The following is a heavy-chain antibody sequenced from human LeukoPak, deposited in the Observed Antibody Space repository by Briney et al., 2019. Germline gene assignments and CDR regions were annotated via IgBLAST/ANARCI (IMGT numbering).Heavy chain of an antibody. Sequence: SETLSLTCAVFDGSFSDYYWSWVRQPPGKGLEWIGEINYSGRTNYYPSLTSRDTLSIDTSKNQFSLKLSSVTVADTAVYYCARGVRGSTSWNSYYNYFYLDVWGKGTTVTVSS. V-gene: IGHV4-34*01. CDR2: INYSGRT. CDR3: ARGVRGSTSWNSYYNYFYLDV. CDR1: DGSFSDYY. J-gene: IGHJ6*03. D-gene: IGHD1-7*01.